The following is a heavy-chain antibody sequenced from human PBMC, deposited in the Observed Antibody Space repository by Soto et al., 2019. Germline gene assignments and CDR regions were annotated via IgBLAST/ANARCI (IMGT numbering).Heavy chain of an antibody. CDR3: ARDYTRTTSLFRVYGMHV. D-gene: IGHD1-7*01. V-gene: IGHV1-46*01. CDR2: INPSGGST. Sequence: ASVKVSCKASGYTFTSYYMHWVRQAPGQGLEWMGIINPSGGSTSYAQKFQGRVTMTRDTSTSTVYMELSSLRSEDTAVYYCARDYTRTTSLFRVYGMHVCGQGTTVTVSS. CDR1: GYTFTSYY. J-gene: IGHJ6*02.